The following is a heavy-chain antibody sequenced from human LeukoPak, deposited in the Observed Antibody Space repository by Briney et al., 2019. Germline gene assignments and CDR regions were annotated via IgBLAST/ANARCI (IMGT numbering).Heavy chain of an antibody. CDR2: ISDSGST. D-gene: IGHD2-15*01. J-gene: IGHJ6*02. CDR3: ARDRNILVVLGARGSGMDV. V-gene: IGHV4-39*07. Sequence: SETLSLTCTVSGGSITNTNYYWGWIRQSPGKGLEWIGSISDSGSTYSNPFLKSRLTISVDTSKNEFSLKLNSVTVADTAVYYCARDRNILVVLGARGSGMDVWGQGTTVIVSS. CDR1: GGSITNTNYY.